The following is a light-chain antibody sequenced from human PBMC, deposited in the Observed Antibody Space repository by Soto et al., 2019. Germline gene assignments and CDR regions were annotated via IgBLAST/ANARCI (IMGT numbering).Light chain of an antibody. CDR3: GSWDSSLSAYV. CDR1: SSNIGNNY. J-gene: IGLJ1*01. CDR2: DNN. V-gene: IGLV1-51*01. Sequence: QSVLTQPPSVSAAAGQKATIPCSGSSSNIGNNYLSWYQQLPGAAPKLLIYDNNKRPSGIPDRFSGSKSGTSATLGITGFQTGDEADYYCGSWDSSLSAYVFGTGTKVTVL.